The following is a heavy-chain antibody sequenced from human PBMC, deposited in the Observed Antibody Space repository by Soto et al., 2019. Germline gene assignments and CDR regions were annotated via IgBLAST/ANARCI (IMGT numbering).Heavy chain of an antibody. V-gene: IGHV4-59*01. CDR1: GGSISSYY. D-gene: IGHD3-22*01. J-gene: IGHJ4*02. CDR2: IYYSGST. CDR3: ASGTYYYDSSGYYSLSSLDY. Sequence: SETLSLTCTVSGGSISSYYWSWIRQPPGKGLEWIGYIYYSGSTNYNPSLKSRVTISVDTSKNQFSLKLSSVTAADTAVYYCASGTYYYDSSGYYSLSSLDYWGQGTLVTVSS.